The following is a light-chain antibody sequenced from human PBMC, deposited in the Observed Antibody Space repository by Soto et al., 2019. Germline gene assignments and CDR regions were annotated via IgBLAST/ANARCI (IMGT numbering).Light chain of an antibody. Sequence: QSVLTQPPSVSGAPGQTVTLSCTGSSSNIGAGYNVHWYQQLPGTAPRLLIYADNIRPSGVPDRSSGSRSGTSASLAISGLQAQDEADYYCQSYDSRLRGVVFGGGTQLTVL. CDR2: ADN. V-gene: IGLV1-40*01. CDR1: SSNIGAGYN. J-gene: IGLJ7*01. CDR3: QSYDSRLRGVV.